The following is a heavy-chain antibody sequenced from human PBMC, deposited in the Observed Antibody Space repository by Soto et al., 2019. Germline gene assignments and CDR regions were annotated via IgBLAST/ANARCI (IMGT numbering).Heavy chain of an antibody. CDR2: ISAYNGNT. CDR3: ARDGSQFRPGIAVAGTQYYSYGMDV. Sequence: ASVKVSCKASGYTFTSYGISWVRQAPGQGLEWMGWISAYNGNTNYAQKLQGRVTMTTDTSTSTAYMELRSLRSDDTAVYYCARDGSQFRPGIAVAGTQYYSYGMDVWGQATTVSVCS. J-gene: IGHJ6*02. D-gene: IGHD6-19*01. CDR1: GYTFTSYG. V-gene: IGHV1-18*01.